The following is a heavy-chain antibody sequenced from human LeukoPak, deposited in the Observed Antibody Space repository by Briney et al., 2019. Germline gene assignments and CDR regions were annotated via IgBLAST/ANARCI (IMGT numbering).Heavy chain of an antibody. Sequence: PGRSLRLSCATSGFTFSSYGMHWVRQAPGKGLEWVALISYDGSKKYYADSVKGRFTISRDNSKNTLDLQMNSLRAEDTAVYYCAKGLLGYYYDSSGYYLDYWGQGTLVTVSS. CDR3: AKGLLGYYYDSSGYYLDY. J-gene: IGHJ4*02. CDR1: GFTFSSYG. D-gene: IGHD3-22*01. V-gene: IGHV3-30*18. CDR2: ISYDGSKK.